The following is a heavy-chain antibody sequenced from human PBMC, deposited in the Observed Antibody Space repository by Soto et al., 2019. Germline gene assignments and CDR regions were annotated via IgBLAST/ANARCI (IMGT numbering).Heavy chain of an antibody. CDR1: GFTFSSYG. CDR2: IWYDGSNK. J-gene: IGHJ5*02. V-gene: IGHV3-33*01. Sequence: GGSLRLSCAASGFTFSSYGMHWVRQAPGKGLEWVAVIWYDGSNKYYADSVKGRFTISRDNSKNTLYLQMNSLRAEDTAVYYCARDRLRAVVPAASATWFDPWGQGTLVTVSS. CDR3: ARDRLRAVVPAASATWFDP. D-gene: IGHD2-2*01.